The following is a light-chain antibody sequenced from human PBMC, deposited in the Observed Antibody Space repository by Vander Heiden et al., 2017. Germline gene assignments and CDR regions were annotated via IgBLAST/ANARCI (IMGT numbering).Light chain of an antibody. J-gene: IGKJ4*01. CDR1: QDINNY. V-gene: IGKV1-33*01. CDR2: DAS. CDR3: QQDDSHPLT. Sequence: DIQMTQSPSSLSASVGDRVTITCQASQDINNYLNWYQQKPGKAPELLIYDASNLETGVPSRFSGSESGTDFTFTISSLQPEDFATYYCQQDDSHPLTFGAGTKVDIK.